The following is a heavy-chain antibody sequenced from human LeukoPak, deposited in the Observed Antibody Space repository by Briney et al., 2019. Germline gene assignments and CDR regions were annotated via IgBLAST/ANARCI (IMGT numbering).Heavy chain of an antibody. CDR3: ATIGGSGGYYFDY. Sequence: GGSLRLSCAASGFTFSYYWMSWVRQAPGKGLEWVANIKGDGSEKYYVDSVKGRFTISRDNAKNSLYLQMNSLRAEDTAVYYCATIGGSGGYYFDYWGQGTLVTVSS. J-gene: IGHJ4*02. V-gene: IGHV3-7*05. CDR1: GFTFSYYW. D-gene: IGHD6-19*01. CDR2: IKGDGSEK.